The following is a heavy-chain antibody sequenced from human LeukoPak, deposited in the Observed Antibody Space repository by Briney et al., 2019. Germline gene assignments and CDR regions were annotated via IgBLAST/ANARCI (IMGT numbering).Heavy chain of an antibody. CDR2: IIPILGIA. CDR3: ARDQEPLYYYDSSGYYDY. Sequence: AASVKVSCKASGGTFSSYAISWVRQAPGQGLEWMGRIIPILGIANYAQKLQGRVTITADKSTSTAYMELSSLRSEDTAVYYCARDQEPLYYYDSSGYYDYWGQGTLVTVSS. D-gene: IGHD3-22*01. V-gene: IGHV1-69*04. CDR1: GGTFSSYA. J-gene: IGHJ4*02.